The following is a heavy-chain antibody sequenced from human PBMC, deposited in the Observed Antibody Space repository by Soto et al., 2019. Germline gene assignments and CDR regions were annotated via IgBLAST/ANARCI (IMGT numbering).Heavy chain of an antibody. V-gene: IGHV3-64*01. J-gene: IGHJ4*02. CDR2: ISSNGGST. D-gene: IGHD2-2*01. Sequence: AGSLRLTCAASGFTFNSYAMYCVRQAPGKGLDYVSAISSNGGSTYYANSVKGRFTISRDNSKNTLYLQMGSLRAEDMAVYYCASCPQKCITTSPCCLFFDYWGQGTLVTVSP. CDR3: ASCPQKCITTSPCCLFFDY. CDR1: GFTFNSYA.